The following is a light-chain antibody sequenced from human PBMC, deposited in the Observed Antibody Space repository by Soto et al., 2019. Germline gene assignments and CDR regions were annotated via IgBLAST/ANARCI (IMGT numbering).Light chain of an antibody. Sequence: EIVMTQSPATLSLSPGERATLSCRASQTVSSNLAWYQQKPGQPPRLLVYGASTRATDIPARFSGSGSGTEFTLTISSRQSEDFAVYDCQQSYNCPYTFGQRTKLEIK. CDR1: QTVSSN. J-gene: IGKJ2*01. V-gene: IGKV3-15*01. CDR2: GAS. CDR3: QQSYNCPYT.